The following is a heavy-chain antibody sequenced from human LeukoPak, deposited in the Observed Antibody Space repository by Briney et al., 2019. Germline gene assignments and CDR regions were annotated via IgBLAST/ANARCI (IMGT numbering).Heavy chain of an antibody. Sequence: SETLSLTCTVSGGSISSYYWSWIRQPAGKGLEWLGRIYTSGSTNYNPSLKSRVTMSVDTSKNQFSLKLSSVTAADTAVYYCARDTEEMATITRFDPWGQGTLVTVSS. D-gene: IGHD5-24*01. J-gene: IGHJ5*02. CDR1: GGSISSYY. CDR2: IYTSGST. V-gene: IGHV4-4*07. CDR3: ARDTEEMATITRFDP.